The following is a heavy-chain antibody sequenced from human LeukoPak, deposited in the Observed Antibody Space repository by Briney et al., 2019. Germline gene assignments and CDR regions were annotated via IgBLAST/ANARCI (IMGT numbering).Heavy chain of an antibody. CDR2: NCYSGST. Sequence: SETLSLTCTVSGGSISSSSYYWGWIRQPPGKGLEWIGSNCYSGSTYYNPSLKSRVTISVDTSENQLSLKLSSVTAADTAVYYCARQDYDILTGYSDYFDYWGQGTLVTVSS. J-gene: IGHJ4*02. D-gene: IGHD3-9*01. CDR3: ARQDYDILTGYSDYFDY. CDR1: GGSISSSSYY. V-gene: IGHV4-39*01.